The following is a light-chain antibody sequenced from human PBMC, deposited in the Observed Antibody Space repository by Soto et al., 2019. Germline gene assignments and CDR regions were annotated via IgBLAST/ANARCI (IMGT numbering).Light chain of an antibody. CDR1: QSVSTF. J-gene: IGKJ5*01. CDR2: DAS. Sequence: EIVLTQSPATLSLSPGERATLSCRASQSVSTFLAWYQHKPGQAPRLLIYDASNRATGIPGRFRGSGSGTDFTLTISSLEPEDFALYYCQQGTDWPPGTFGQGTRLEIK. CDR3: QQGTDWPPGT. V-gene: IGKV3-11*01.